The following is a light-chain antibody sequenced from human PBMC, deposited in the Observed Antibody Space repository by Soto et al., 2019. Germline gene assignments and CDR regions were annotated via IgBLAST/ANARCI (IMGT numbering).Light chain of an antibody. CDR3: CSYAGSYPLYV. CDR1: SSDVGGYNY. CDR2: DVS. V-gene: IGLV2-11*01. J-gene: IGLJ1*01. Sequence: QSALTQPRSVSGSPGQSVTISCTGTSSDVGGYNYVSWYQQHPGKAPKLMIYDVSMRPSGVPDRFSGSKSGNTASLPISGLQAEDEADYYCCSYAGSYPLYVFXTGTKVTVL.